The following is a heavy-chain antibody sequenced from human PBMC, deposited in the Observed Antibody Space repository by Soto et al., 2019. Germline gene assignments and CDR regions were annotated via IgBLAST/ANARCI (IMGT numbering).Heavy chain of an antibody. Sequence: PSETLSLTCTVSGGSISSYYWSWIRQPPGKGLEWIGYIYYSGSTNYNPSLKSRVTISVDTSKNQFSLKLSSVTAADTAVYYCARAGVVEAAAVYYFDYWGQGTLVTVSS. CDR3: ARAGVVEAAAVYYFDY. CDR2: IYYSGST. J-gene: IGHJ4*02. D-gene: IGHD6-13*01. CDR1: GGSISSYY. V-gene: IGHV4-59*01.